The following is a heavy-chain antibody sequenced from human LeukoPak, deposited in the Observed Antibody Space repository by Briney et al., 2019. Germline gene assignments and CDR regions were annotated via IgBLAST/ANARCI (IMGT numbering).Heavy chain of an antibody. CDR1: GYTFTPYD. V-gene: IGHV1-8*01. Sequence: ASVNVSCKASGYTFTPYDINWVRQATGQGLEWMGWMNPNSGNTGYAQKFQSRVSMSRNTSISTAYMELSSLRSEDTAVYYCARAYYDSSGYYPRFDYWGQGTLVTVSS. D-gene: IGHD3-22*01. CDR3: ARAYYDSSGYYPRFDY. J-gene: IGHJ4*02. CDR2: MNPNSGNT.